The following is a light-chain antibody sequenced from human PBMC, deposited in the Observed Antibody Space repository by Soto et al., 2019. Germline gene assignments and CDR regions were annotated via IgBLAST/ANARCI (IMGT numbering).Light chain of an antibody. J-gene: IGLJ2*01. CDR2: DSD. V-gene: IGLV1-51*01. CDR3: GAWDGSLSVVL. CDR1: SANIGSNY. Sequence: QSVLTQPPSGSAAPGQRVPISCSGSSANIGSNYVSWYQHLPGTAPKLVIYDSDRRPSEIPDRFSGSKSGTSATLDITGLQTGDEDDYYCGAWDGSLSVVLFGGGTKLTVL.